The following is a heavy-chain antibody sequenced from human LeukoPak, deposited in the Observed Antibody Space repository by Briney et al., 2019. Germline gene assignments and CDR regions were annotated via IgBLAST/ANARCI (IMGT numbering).Heavy chain of an antibody. D-gene: IGHD6-13*01. J-gene: IGHJ4*02. CDR2: ISYDGSSK. CDR3: ASPAVYSSSWYYFDY. Sequence: GGSLRLSCAASGFTFSSFGMHWVRQAPGKGLEWVAVISYDGSSKYYADSVKGRFTISRDNSKNTLYLQMNSLRAEDTAVYYCASPAVYSSSWYYFDYWGQGTLVTVSS. CDR1: GFTFSSFG. V-gene: IGHV3-30*03.